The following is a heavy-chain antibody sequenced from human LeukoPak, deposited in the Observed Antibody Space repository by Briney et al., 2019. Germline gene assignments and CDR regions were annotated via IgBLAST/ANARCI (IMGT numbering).Heavy chain of an antibody. CDR3: ARGVVGATTGAYSFDY. CDR1: GGTFSSYA. Sequence: SSVKVSCKASGGTFSSYAISWVRQAPGQGLEWMGGIIPIFGTANYAQKFQGRVTIIADESTSTAYMELSSLRSEDTAVYYCARGVVGATTGAYSFDYWGRGTLVTVSS. CDR2: IIPIFGTA. D-gene: IGHD1-26*01. J-gene: IGHJ4*02. V-gene: IGHV1-69*13.